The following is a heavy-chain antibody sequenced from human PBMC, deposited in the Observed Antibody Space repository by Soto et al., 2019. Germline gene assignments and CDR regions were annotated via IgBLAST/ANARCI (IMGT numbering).Heavy chain of an antibody. V-gene: IGHV1-2*04. CDR1: GYTFTGYY. CDR3: ARAGWELLREGLDP. J-gene: IGHJ5*02. D-gene: IGHD1-26*01. CDR2: INPNSGGT. Sequence: ASVKVSCKASGYTFTGYYTHWVRQAPGQGLEWMGWINPNSGGTNYAQKFQGWVTMTRDTSISTAYMELSRLRSDDTAVYYCARAGWELLREGLDPWGQGTLVTVSS.